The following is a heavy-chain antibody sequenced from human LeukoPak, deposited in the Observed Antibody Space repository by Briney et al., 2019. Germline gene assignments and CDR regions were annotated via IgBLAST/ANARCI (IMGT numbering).Heavy chain of an antibody. J-gene: IGHJ5*02. D-gene: IGHD3-22*01. CDR1: GYIFTGYY. CDR2: INPNSGGT. V-gene: IGHV1-2*02. Sequence: GSVKVSCEASGYIFTGYYLHWVRQAPGQGLEWMGWINPNSGGTNYAQKFQGRVTMTRDTSISTAYMELSSLRSDDTAVYYCAKAHGTYYYDSSGRNWFDPWGQGTLVTVSS. CDR3: AKAHGTYYYDSSGRNWFDP.